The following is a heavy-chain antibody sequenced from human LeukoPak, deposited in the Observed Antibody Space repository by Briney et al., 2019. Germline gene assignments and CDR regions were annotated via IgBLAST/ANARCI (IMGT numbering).Heavy chain of an antibody. CDR3: GRDVEGPRAFDY. Sequence: PGGSLRLPCAASGLTLSGYWMHWVRQAPGKGLVWVSGISSDGGDRRYADSVKGRFTISRDNAENTLSLQMNSLRAEDTAIYYCGRDVEGPRAFDYWGQGTLVTVSS. CDR1: GLTLSGYW. J-gene: IGHJ4*02. V-gene: IGHV3-74*01. CDR2: ISSDGGDR. D-gene: IGHD2-21*01.